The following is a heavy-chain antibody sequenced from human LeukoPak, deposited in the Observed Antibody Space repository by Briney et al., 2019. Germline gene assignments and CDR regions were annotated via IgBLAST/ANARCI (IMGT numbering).Heavy chain of an antibody. V-gene: IGHV1-8*01. CDR1: GYTITTSD. J-gene: IGHJ5*02. CDR3: ARGYRTSVHSFWFDP. Sequence: ASVKVTCKASGYTITTSDVNWVRQATGQGLEWMGWMNPNSGNTGYAQKFQGRVTMTRNTSISTAYMELSGLRSEDTAVYYCARGYRTSVHSFWFDPWGQGTLVTVSS. CDR2: MNPNSGNT. D-gene: IGHD1-1*01.